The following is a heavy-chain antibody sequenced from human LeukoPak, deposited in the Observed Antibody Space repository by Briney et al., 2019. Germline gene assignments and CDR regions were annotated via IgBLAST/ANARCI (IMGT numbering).Heavy chain of an antibody. Sequence: SVKVSCKASGGTFSSYAISWVRQAPGQGLEWMGGIIPIFGTANYAQKFQGRVTITADESTSTAYLELSSLRSEDTAVYYCAREEGGYIGKDAFDIWGQGTMVTVSS. CDR2: IIPIFGTA. CDR3: AREEGGYIGKDAFDI. D-gene: IGHD5-12*01. CDR1: GGTFSSYA. V-gene: IGHV1-69*13. J-gene: IGHJ3*02.